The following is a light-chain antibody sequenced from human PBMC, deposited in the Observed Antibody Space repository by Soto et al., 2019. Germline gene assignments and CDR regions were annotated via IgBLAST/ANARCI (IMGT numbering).Light chain of an antibody. J-gene: IGKJ5*01. V-gene: IGKV1-5*03. CDR1: QSISAW. Sequence: DIQMTQSPSTLSASVGERVTITCRASQSISAWLAWYQQKPGKAPKLLIYKASNVESGVPSRFSGSGSGTEFPLTISSLQPDDFANYYCQQYNRYTLTFGQGTRLEIK. CDR2: KAS. CDR3: QQYNRYTLT.